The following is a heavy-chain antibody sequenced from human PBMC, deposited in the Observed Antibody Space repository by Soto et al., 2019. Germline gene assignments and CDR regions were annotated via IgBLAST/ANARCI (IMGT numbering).Heavy chain of an antibody. V-gene: IGHV3-23*01. D-gene: IGHD5-18*01. Sequence: GGSLRLSCAASGFSFSKFAMTWVRRAPGKGLEWLAAVSGGGKSTYYADSVKGRFTISRDNSKNTLYLQMNSLRAEDTAVYYCGSLGGYSYGYLDYWGQGILVTVSS. CDR3: GSLGGYSYGYLDY. CDR2: VSGGGKST. CDR1: GFSFSKFA. J-gene: IGHJ4*02.